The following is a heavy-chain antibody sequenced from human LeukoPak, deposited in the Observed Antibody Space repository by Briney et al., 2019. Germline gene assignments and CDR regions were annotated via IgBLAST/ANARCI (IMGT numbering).Heavy chain of an antibody. D-gene: IGHD6-19*01. V-gene: IGHV3-48*04. CDR3: AREGSSGWYRPAYYYYMDV. J-gene: IGHJ6*03. CDR1: GFTFSSYS. Sequence: PGGSLRLSCAASGFTFSSYSMNWVRQAPGKGLEWVSYISSSGSTIYYADSVKGRFTISRDNAKNSLYLQMNSLRAEDTAVYYCAREGSSGWYRPAYYYYMDVWGKGTTVTVSS. CDR2: ISSSGSTI.